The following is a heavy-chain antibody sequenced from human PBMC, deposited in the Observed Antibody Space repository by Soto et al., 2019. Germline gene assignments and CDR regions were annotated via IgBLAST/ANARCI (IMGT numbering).Heavy chain of an antibody. D-gene: IGHD3-22*01. J-gene: IGHJ5*02. CDR2: ISYDGSNK. Sequence: GGSLRLSCATSGFTFSSYGMHWVRQAPGKGLEWVAVISYDGSNKYYADSVKGRFTISRDNSKNTLYLQMNSPRAEDTAVYYCAKDESSGYYYGDRWFDPWGQGTLVTVSS. V-gene: IGHV3-30*18. CDR1: GFTFSSYG. CDR3: AKDESSGYYYGDRWFDP.